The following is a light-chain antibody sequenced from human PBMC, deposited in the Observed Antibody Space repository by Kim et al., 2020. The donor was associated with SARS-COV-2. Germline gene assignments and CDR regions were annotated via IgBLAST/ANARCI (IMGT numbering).Light chain of an antibody. Sequence: QSVLTQPPSVSGAPGQRVTISCTGNSSNIGAGYDVHWYQQLPGTAPKLLIYGNNDRPSGVSYRFSGSKSGTSASLAITGLQAADEADYYCQSYDTSLSGSVFGGGTQLTVL. V-gene: IGLV1-40*01. CDR3: QSYDTSLSGSV. CDR2: GNN. J-gene: IGLJ3*02. CDR1: SSNIGAGYD.